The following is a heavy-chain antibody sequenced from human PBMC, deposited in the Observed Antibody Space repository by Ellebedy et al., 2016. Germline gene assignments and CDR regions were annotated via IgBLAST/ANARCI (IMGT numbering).Heavy chain of an antibody. CDR1: GLTFDDYA. V-gene: IGHV3-9*01. Sequence: GGSLRLSCAASGLTFDDYAMHWVRQAPGKGLEWVSGISWNSGSIGYADSVKGRFTISRDNAKNSLYLQMNSLRAEDTALYYCAKDRSGAWDDVFDIWGQGTVVTVSS. J-gene: IGHJ3*02. CDR3: AKDRSGAWDDVFDI. CDR2: ISWNSGSI. D-gene: IGHD6-25*01.